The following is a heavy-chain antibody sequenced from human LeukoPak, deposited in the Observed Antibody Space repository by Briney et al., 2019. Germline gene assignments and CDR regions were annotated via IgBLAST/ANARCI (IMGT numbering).Heavy chain of an antibody. CDR2: VMSGRGST. V-gene: IGHV3-11*05. Sequence: GGPLRLSCAASGFIVSDYSISWIRQSPGKGPEWISYVMSGRGSTNYADSVKGRFTISRDNAKNSVALQLDGLRADDTAVYFCARERRGNYYAFESWGQGTLVTVSS. D-gene: IGHD3-22*01. CDR3: ARERRGNYYAFES. J-gene: IGHJ4*02. CDR1: GFIVSDYS.